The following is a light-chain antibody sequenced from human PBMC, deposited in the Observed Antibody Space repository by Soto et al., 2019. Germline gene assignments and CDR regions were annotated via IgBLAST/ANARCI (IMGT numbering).Light chain of an antibody. J-gene: IGLJ1*01. CDR2: EVS. CDR1: SSDVGGYNY. Sequence: QSVLTQPPSASGSPGQSVTISCTGTSSDVGGYNYVSWYQQHPGKAPKLMIYEVSKRPSGVPDRFSGSKSGNTASLTVSGLQAEDEAGYYCCSYAGSYTYVFGTGTKVTVL. CDR3: CSYAGSYTYV. V-gene: IGLV2-8*01.